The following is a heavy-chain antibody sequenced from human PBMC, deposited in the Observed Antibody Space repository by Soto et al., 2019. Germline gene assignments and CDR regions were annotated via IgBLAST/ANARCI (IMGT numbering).Heavy chain of an antibody. V-gene: IGHV3-74*01. CDR2: INSDGSST. Sequence: GSLRLSCAASGFTFSSYWMHWVRQAPGKGLVWVSRINSDGSSTSYADSVKGRFTISRDNAKNTLYLQMNSLRAEDTAVYYCSGSSGWYGPDAFDIWGQGTMVTVSS. CDR3: SGSSGWYGPDAFDI. J-gene: IGHJ3*02. D-gene: IGHD6-19*01. CDR1: GFTFSSYW.